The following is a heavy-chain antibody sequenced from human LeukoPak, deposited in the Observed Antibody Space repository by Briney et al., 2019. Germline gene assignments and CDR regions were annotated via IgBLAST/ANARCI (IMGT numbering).Heavy chain of an antibody. Sequence: ASVKVSCKASGYTFTSYYMHWVRQAPGQGLEWMGIINPSGGSTSYAQKFQGRVTMTRDMSTSTVYMELSSLRSDDTAVYYCARDMGDVDTAMVMDFQHWGQGTLVTVSS. CDR3: ARDMGDVDTAMVMDFQH. CDR1: GYTFTSYY. J-gene: IGHJ1*01. V-gene: IGHV1-46*01. CDR2: INPSGGST. D-gene: IGHD5-18*01.